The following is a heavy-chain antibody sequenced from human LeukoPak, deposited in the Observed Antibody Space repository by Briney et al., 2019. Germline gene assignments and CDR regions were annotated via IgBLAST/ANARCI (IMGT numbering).Heavy chain of an antibody. CDR1: GDSVSSNSAA. V-gene: IGHV6-1*01. Sequence: SQTLSLTCAISGDSVSSNSAAWNWIRQPPSRGLEWLGRTYYGSKWYSDYALSVRGRIIINPDTSKNQFSLQLDSVTPDDAAVYYCAKYSSNWYIDYWGQGTLVTVSS. D-gene: IGHD6-13*01. J-gene: IGHJ4*02. CDR2: TYYGSKWYS. CDR3: AKYSSNWYIDY.